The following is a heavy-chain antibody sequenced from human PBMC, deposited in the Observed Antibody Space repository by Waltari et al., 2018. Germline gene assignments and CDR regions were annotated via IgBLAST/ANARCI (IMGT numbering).Heavy chain of an antibody. Sequence: QITLKESGPTLVKPTQPLTLTCTFSGFPFRTTRVSVGWLRQPPGTALEWLALIFWEDQKYSSPFFKARVTITKDPSENQVVLTMTNVDPRDTATYYCARRRAETQFDYWGQGTLVTVSS. J-gene: IGHJ4*02. CDR3: ARRRAETQFDY. CDR1: GFPFRTTRVS. CDR2: IFWEDQK. V-gene: IGHV2-5*02.